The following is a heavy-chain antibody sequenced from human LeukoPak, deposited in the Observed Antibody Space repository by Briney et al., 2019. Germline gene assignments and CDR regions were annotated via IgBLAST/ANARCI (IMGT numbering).Heavy chain of an antibody. CDR3: ARGIVSAGVDY. CDR1: GGSMSSGGYF. J-gene: IGHJ4*02. CDR2: IYYTGST. D-gene: IGHD6-13*01. V-gene: IGHV4-31*03. Sequence: PSQTLSLTGTVSGGSMSSGGYFWSWIRQHPGKGLEWIGYIYYTGSTYYNPSLKSRVTISIDTSKNQFSLKLSSVTAADTAVYYCARGIVSAGVDYWGQGTLVTVSS.